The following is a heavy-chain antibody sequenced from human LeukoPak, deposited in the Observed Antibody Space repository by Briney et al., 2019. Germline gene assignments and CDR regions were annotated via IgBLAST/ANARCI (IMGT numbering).Heavy chain of an antibody. Sequence: AGGSLRLSCEASGFTFSRDWMSWVRQAPGKGLEWVANIKRDGSEKDYVDSVKGRFTISRDNAKNSVYLQMNSLRAEDTAVYYCTRMYCSSTSCYAEDYVFDYWGQGTLVTVSS. D-gene: IGHD2-2*01. CDR1: GFTFSRDW. J-gene: IGHJ4*02. V-gene: IGHV3-7*04. CDR3: TRMYCSSTSCYAEDYVFDY. CDR2: IKRDGSEK.